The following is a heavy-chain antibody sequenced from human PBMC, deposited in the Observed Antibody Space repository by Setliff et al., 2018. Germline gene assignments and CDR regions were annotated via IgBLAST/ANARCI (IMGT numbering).Heavy chain of an antibody. V-gene: IGHV1-18*01. CDR2: IGAYTGNT. D-gene: IGHD2-8*01. CDR3: SRLVRYCTTTTCQSVPGAEV. J-gene: IGHJ4*02. CDR1: GYTLINYG. Sequence: PSVKVSCKASGYTLINYGISWVRQAPGQGLEWMGWIGAYTGNTNYAQKFQGRVTMTTDTSTSTAYMELRSLRSDDTAVYYCSRLVRYCTTTTCQSVPGAEVWGQGTLVTVSS.